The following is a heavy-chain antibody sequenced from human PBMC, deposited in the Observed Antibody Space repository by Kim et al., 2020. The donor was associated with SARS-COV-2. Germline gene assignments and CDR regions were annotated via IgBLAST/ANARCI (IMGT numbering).Heavy chain of an antibody. D-gene: IGHD3-9*01. CDR2: ISGSGGST. Sequence: GGSLRLSCAASGFTFSSYAMSWVRQAPGKGLEWVSAISGSGGSTYYADSVKGRFTISRDNSKNTLYLQMNSLRAEDTAVYYCAKSSPLVLRYFDWQRAHDAFDIWGQGTMVTVSS. CDR3: AKSSPLVLRYFDWQRAHDAFDI. CDR1: GFTFSSYA. J-gene: IGHJ3*02. V-gene: IGHV3-23*01.